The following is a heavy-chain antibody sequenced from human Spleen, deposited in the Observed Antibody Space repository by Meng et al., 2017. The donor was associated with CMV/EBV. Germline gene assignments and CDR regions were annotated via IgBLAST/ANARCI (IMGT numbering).Heavy chain of an antibody. CDR1: GGSISSGDYY. Sequence: QGQLQESGPGLVKPSQTLSLTCTVSGGSISSGDYYWSWIRQPPGKGLEWIGYIYYSGSTYYNPSLKSRVTISVDTSKNQFSLKLSSVTAADTAVYYCARGGDGGFYYLDYWGQGTLVTVSS. CDR3: ARGGDGGFYYLDY. D-gene: IGHD4-23*01. J-gene: IGHJ4*02. V-gene: IGHV4-30-4*08. CDR2: IYYSGST.